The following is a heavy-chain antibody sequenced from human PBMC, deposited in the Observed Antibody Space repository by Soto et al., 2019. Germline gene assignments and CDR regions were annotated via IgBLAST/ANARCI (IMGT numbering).Heavy chain of an antibody. J-gene: IGHJ4*02. CDR3: AKEVYIWGSHLYSPDFDN. CDR2: ISGSGGST. V-gene: IGHV3-23*01. CDR1: GFTFSSYA. Sequence: PGGSLRLSCAASGFTFSSYAMSWVRQAPGKGLEWVSAISGSGGSTYYADSVKGRFTISRDNSKNTLYLQMNSLRAEDTAVYYRAKEVYIWGSHLYSPDFDNWGQETLSTVAS. D-gene: IGHD3-16*02.